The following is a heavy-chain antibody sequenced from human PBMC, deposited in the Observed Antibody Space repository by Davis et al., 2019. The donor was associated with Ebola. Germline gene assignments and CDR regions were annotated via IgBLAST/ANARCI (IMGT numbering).Heavy chain of an antibody. V-gene: IGHV4-39*01. CDR2: IYYIGST. J-gene: IGHJ4*02. Sequence: MPSETLSLTCTVSGGSISSSSYYWGWIRQPPGKGLEWIGSIYYIGSTYSTPSLKSRVTISVDPSKNQFSLKLSSVTAADTAVYYCARLSGWYVGLFDYWGQGTLVTVSS. D-gene: IGHD6-19*01. CDR3: ARLSGWYVGLFDY. CDR1: GGSISSSSYY.